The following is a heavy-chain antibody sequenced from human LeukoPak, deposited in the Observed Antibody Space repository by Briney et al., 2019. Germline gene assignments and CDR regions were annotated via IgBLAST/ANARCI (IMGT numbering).Heavy chain of an antibody. Sequence: ASVKVSCKASGYTFTSYGISWVRQASGQGLEWMGWISAYNGNTNYAQKLQGRVTMTTDTSTSTAYMELRSLRSDDTAVYYCARDIAQYYDSSGSYFDYWGQGTLVTVSS. J-gene: IGHJ4*02. V-gene: IGHV1-18*01. CDR3: ARDIAQYYDSSGSYFDY. D-gene: IGHD3-22*01. CDR2: ISAYNGNT. CDR1: GYTFTSYG.